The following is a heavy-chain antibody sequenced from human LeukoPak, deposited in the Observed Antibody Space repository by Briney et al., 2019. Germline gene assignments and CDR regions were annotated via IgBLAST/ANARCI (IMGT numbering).Heavy chain of an antibody. CDR2: IYYSGST. Sequence: SETLSLTCAVYGGSFSGYYSSWVRQPPGKGLVGSGYIYYSGSTNYNPSLKSRVTISVDTSKNQFSLKLSSVTAADTAVYYCARTFGYWDAFDPWGQGTLVTVSS. J-gene: IGHJ5*02. CDR3: ARTFGYWDAFDP. V-gene: IGHV4-59*01. CDR1: GGSFSGYY. D-gene: IGHD2/OR15-2a*01.